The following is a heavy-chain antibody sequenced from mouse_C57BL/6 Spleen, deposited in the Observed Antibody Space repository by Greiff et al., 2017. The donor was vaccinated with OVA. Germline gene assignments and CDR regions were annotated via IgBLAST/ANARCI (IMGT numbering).Heavy chain of an antibody. V-gene: IGHV1-42*01. CDR3: AAYHYAVRDAMDD. CDR2: INPSTGGT. CDR1: GYSFTGYY. Sequence: VQLQQSGPELVKPGASVKISCKASGYSFTGYYMNWVKQSPEKSLEWIGEINPSTGGTTYNQKFKAKATLTVDKSSSTAYMQLKSLTSEDSAVYYCAAYHYAVRDAMDDWGQGTSVTVSS. D-gene: IGHD1-2*01. J-gene: IGHJ4*01.